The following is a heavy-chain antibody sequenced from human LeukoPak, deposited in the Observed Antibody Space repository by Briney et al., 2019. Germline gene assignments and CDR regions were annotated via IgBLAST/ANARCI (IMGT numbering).Heavy chain of an antibody. CDR3: VRDPSGSGFAFDS. CDR2: IWFDGSNK. J-gene: IGHJ4*02. V-gene: IGHV3-33*01. CDR1: GFIFSNDA. Sequence: GGSLRLSCAASGFIFSNDAMHWVRQAPGKGLEWVAFIWFDGSNKHYADSVKGRFTISRVNSEDTLYLQMNSLRAEDTAVYYCVRDPSGSGFAFDSWGQGALVTVSS. D-gene: IGHD1-1*01.